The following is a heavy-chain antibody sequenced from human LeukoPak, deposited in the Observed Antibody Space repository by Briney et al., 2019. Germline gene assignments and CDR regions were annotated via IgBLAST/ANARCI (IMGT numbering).Heavy chain of an antibody. V-gene: IGHV1-18*01. J-gene: IGHJ4*02. CDR2: ISAYNGNT. CDR3: ARLPTYSSGWYGVDY. Sequence: GASVKVSCKAPGYTFTSYGISWVRQAPGQGLEWMGWISAYNGNTNYAQKLQGRVTMTTDTSTSTAYMELRSLRSDDTAVYYCARLPTYSSGWYGVDYWGQGTLVTVSS. CDR1: GYTFTSYG. D-gene: IGHD6-19*01.